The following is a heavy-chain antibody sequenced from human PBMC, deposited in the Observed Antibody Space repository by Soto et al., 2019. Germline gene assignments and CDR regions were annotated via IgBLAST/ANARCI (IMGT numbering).Heavy chain of an antibody. CDR2: IYYSGST. D-gene: IGHD4-17*01. Sequence: PSETLSLTCSVSGGSISSSSYFWGWIRQPPRKGLEWIGSIYYSGSTYYNPSLKSRVTISVDTSKNQFSLKLSSVTAADTAVYYCARHRSGDYPPYYFDYWGQGTLVTVSS. J-gene: IGHJ4*02. CDR3: ARHRSGDYPPYYFDY. V-gene: IGHV4-39*01. CDR1: GGSISSSSYF.